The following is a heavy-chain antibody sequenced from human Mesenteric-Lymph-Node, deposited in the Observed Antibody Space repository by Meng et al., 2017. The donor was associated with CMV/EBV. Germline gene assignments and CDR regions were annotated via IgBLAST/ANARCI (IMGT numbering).Heavy chain of an antibody. Sequence: SETLSLTCTVSGGSISSYYWSWIRQPAGKGLEWIGRIYTSGSTNYNPSLKSRVTISVDTSKNQFSLKLSSVTAADTAVYYCARTLKVRYYYYYAMDVWGPATTVTVSS. J-gene: IGHJ6*02. CDR1: GGSISSYY. V-gene: IGHV4-4*07. CDR2: IYTSGST. D-gene: IGHD3-10*01. CDR3: ARTLKVRYYYYYAMDV.